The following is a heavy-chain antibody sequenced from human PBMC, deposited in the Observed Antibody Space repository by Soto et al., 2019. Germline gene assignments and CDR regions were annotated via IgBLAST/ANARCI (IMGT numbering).Heavy chain of an antibody. CDR1: GFTFSNYW. Sequence: EVQLVESEGGLVQPGGSLRLSCAASGFTFSNYWIHWVRQAPGKGLVWVSRIKGDGINTNYADSVKGRFTISRDNAGNTVYLQMNSLRTDDTAVYYCARGIPGHYGFDVWGQGTMVTVSS. V-gene: IGHV3-74*01. D-gene: IGHD1-20*01. CDR3: ARGIPGHYGFDV. CDR2: IKGDGINT. J-gene: IGHJ3*01.